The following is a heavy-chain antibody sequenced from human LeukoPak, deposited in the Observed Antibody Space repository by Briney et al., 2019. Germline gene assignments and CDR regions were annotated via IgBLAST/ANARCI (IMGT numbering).Heavy chain of an antibody. V-gene: IGHV1-2*02. Sequence: ASVKVSCKASGYTFTGYYMHRVRQAPGQGLEWMGWINPNSGGTNYAQKFQGRVTMTRDTSISTAYMELSRLRSDDTAVYYCARTIPAAAATDNWFDPWGQGTLVTVSS. J-gene: IGHJ5*02. CDR1: GYTFTGYY. D-gene: IGHD6-13*01. CDR2: INPNSGGT. CDR3: ARTIPAAAATDNWFDP.